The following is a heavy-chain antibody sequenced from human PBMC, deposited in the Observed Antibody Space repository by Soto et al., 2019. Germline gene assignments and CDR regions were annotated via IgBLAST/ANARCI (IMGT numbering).Heavy chain of an antibody. Sequence: PGGSLRLSCAASGFTFSSYGMHWVRQAPGKGLEWVAVISYDGSNKYYADSVKGRFTISRDNSKNTLYLQMNSLRAEDTAVYYCARAKDRSWYYYDSSGYSFDYWGQGTLVTVSS. CDR3: ARAKDRSWYYYDSSGYSFDY. CDR1: GFTFSSYG. D-gene: IGHD3-22*01. V-gene: IGHV3-30*03. CDR2: ISYDGSNK. J-gene: IGHJ4*02.